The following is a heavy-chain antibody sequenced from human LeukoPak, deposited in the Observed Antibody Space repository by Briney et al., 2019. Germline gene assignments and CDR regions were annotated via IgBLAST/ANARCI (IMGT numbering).Heavy chain of an antibody. CDR1: GVTFGDYA. CDR2: VRTKTHGGAP. J-gene: IGHJ5*02. Sequence: PGRSLRLSCKGSGVTFGDYAVTWFRQAPGKGLEWAGFVRTKTHGGAPETAASVKGRFNVSRDDSEGIAYLQMTSLRTEDTAMYYCARVNFRDYRGYTWFEPWGQGTLVTVSS. CDR3: ARVNFRDYRGYTWFEP. V-gene: IGHV3-49*03. D-gene: IGHD3-10*01.